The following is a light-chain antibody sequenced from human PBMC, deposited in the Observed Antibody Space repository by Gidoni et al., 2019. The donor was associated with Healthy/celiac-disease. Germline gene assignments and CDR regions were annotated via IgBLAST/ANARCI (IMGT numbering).Light chain of an antibody. Sequence: DIQMTKSPSSLSASVGDRVTITCQASQDISNYLNWYQQKPGKAPKLLIYDASNVETGGPSRFSGSGSGTDFTYTISSLHPEVIATYYCQQYDNLPITFGQGTRLDIK. CDR1: QDISNY. CDR3: QQYDNLPIT. J-gene: IGKJ5*01. CDR2: DAS. V-gene: IGKV1-33*01.